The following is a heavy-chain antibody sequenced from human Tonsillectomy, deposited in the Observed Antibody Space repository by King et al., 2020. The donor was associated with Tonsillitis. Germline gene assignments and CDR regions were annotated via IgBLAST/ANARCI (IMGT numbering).Heavy chain of an antibody. Sequence: VQLVESGGGLVQPGRSLRLSCAASGFTFDDYAMHWVRQGPGKGLEWVSGISWNSGSIGYADSVKGRFTISRDNAKNSLYLQMNSLRAEDTALYYCAKDALDYDSGCPYLDYWGQGTLVTVSS. CDR3: AKDALDYDSGCPYLDY. CDR2: ISWNSGSI. J-gene: IGHJ4*02. D-gene: IGHD3-10*01. V-gene: IGHV3-9*01. CDR1: GFTFDDYA.